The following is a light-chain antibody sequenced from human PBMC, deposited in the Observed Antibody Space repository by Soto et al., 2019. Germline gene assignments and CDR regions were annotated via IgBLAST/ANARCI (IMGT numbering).Light chain of an antibody. V-gene: IGKV1-27*01. CDR2: AAS. CDR3: QKYNSAPLT. J-gene: IGKJ4*01. CDR1: QGIGVY. Sequence: DIPMTQSPSSLSASLGDRVTITCRASQGIGVYLAWFQQKPGKVPKLLIYAASTLQSGVPSRFSGSGSGTDFTLTITSLQPEDVATYYCQKYNSAPLTFGRGTKVEIK.